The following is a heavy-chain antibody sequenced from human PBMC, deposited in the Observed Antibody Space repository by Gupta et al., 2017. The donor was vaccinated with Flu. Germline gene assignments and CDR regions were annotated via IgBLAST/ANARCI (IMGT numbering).Heavy chain of an antibody. J-gene: IGHJ4*02. V-gene: IGHV2-5*02. CDR1: GFSLSTTQAG. CDR3: GHRAEYRKNWNAGFFDD. D-gene: IGHD6-6*01. Sequence: QITLKESGPTLVEPTQTLTLTCKFSGFSLSTTQAGVVSLRQPPGKALEWLPFIYWDDDKRYSPSMRSRLTISKDTSKNQVVLTMTKMDAVETGTYYCGHRAEYRKNWNAGFFDDWGQGTLVSGSS. CDR2: IYWDDDK.